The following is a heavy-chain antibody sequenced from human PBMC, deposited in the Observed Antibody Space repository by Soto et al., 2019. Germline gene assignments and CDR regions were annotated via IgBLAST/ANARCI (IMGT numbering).Heavy chain of an antibody. D-gene: IGHD3-16*02. V-gene: IGHV3-73*02. CDR3: IRFSRSLSWYFDL. CDR1: GFSFRESA. CDR2: IRSKGNNYAT. Sequence: EVQLVESGGGLVQPGGSLKLSCAASGFSFRESAMHWVRHASGKGLEWVGRIRSKGNNYATTYAASVKGRFTISRDDSKNTDYLQMNSLKTEDTAVYYCIRFSRSLSWYFDLWGRGTLVTVSS. J-gene: IGHJ2*01.